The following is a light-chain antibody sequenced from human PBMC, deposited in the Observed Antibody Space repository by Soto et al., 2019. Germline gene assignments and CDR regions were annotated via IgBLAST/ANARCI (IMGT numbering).Light chain of an antibody. CDR2: MIS. Sequence: DFVMTQTPLSSPVTLGQPASISCRSSQRLVHSDGNSYLSWLHQRPGQPPRLLIYMISNRLSGVPDRFSGSGAGTDFTLKISRVEPEDVGVYYCMQATQPYTFGQGTKLEIK. CDR3: MQATQPYT. CDR1: QRLVHSDGNSY. J-gene: IGKJ2*01. V-gene: IGKV2-24*01.